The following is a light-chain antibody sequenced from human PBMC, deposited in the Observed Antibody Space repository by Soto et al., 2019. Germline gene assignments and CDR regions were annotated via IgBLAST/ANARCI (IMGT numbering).Light chain of an antibody. J-gene: IGKJ2*01. Sequence: EIVLTQSPATLSLSPGERATLSCMSSQSVSSYLAGYQQKPCQAPRLLIYDSSNRATGIPARFSGSGSGTDFTLTTSSIEPDDCAVYYCQQSSNWQLTFGQGTKLELK. V-gene: IGKV3-11*01. CDR1: QSVSSY. CDR2: DSS. CDR3: QQSSNWQLT.